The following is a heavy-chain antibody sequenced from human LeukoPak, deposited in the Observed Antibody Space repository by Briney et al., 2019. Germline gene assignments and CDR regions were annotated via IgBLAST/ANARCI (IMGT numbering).Heavy chain of an antibody. J-gene: IGHJ4*02. CDR3: ARGDCSGGSCYLSLTTIDY. CDR1: GFTFSDYY. V-gene: IGHV3-11*04. D-gene: IGHD2-15*01. Sequence: GGSLRLSCAASGFTFSDYYMSWIRQAPGKGLEWVSYISSSGSSIYYADSVKGRFTISRDNAKNSLYLQMNSLRAEDTAVYYCARGDCSGGSCYLSLTTIDYWGQGTLVTVSS. CDR2: ISSSGSSI.